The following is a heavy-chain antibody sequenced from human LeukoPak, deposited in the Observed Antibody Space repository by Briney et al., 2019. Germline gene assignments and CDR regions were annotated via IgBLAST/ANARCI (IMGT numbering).Heavy chain of an antibody. D-gene: IGHD6-19*01. Sequence: GWSLRLSCAASGFTFSNYGMHWVRQAPGKGLEWVAMISYEGSSEYYADSVKGRFTISRDTSKNTLYLEMNSLRVEDTAVYHCAKDLIGSGWHNYFDPWGQGTLVTVSS. CDR3: AKDLIGSGWHNYFDP. CDR1: GFTFSNYG. J-gene: IGHJ5*02. V-gene: IGHV3-30*18. CDR2: ISYEGSSE.